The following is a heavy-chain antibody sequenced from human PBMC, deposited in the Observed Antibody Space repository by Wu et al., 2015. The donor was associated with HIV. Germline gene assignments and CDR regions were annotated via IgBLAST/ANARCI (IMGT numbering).Heavy chain of an antibody. J-gene: IGHJ4*02. V-gene: IGHV1-69*12. CDR1: GGTFSSYA. CDR2: IIPIFGTA. CDR3: ARYGGYDFWSGYPPGYFDY. D-gene: IGHD3-3*01. Sequence: QVQLVQSGAEVKKPGSSVKVSCKASGGTFSSYAISWVRQAPGQGLEWMGGIIPIFGTANYAQKFQGRVTITADESTSTAYMELSSLRSEDTAVYYCARYGGYDFWSGYPPGYFDYWGQGTLVTVSS.